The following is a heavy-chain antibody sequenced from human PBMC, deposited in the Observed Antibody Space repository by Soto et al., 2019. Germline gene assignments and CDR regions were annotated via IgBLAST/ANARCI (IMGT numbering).Heavy chain of an antibody. CDR2: IIPFIGTA. V-gene: IGHV1-69*18. CDR3: ARVVMPTVPASYYYGMDV. CDR1: GGTFSSYA. Sequence: QVQLVQSGAEVKKPGSSVTVSCKASGGTFSSYAISWVRQAPGQGLEWMGRIIPFIGTANYAQKFQGRVTITADESTSTAYMELPSLRSEDTAVYYCARVVMPTVPASYYYGMDVWGQGTTVTVSS. D-gene: IGHD4-4*01. J-gene: IGHJ6*02.